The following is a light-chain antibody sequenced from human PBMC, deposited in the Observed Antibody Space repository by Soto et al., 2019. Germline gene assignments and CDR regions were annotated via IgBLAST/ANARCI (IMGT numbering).Light chain of an antibody. Sequence: EIVLTQSPGTLSLSPGERATLSCRASQSVSSSYLAWYQQKPGQAPRLLIYGASSMATGIPDRFSGSGSGTDFTLTISRLEPEDFAVYYCQQYGSSPLYTFGHGTKLDIK. CDR2: GAS. CDR3: QQYGSSPLYT. J-gene: IGKJ2*01. CDR1: QSVSSSY. V-gene: IGKV3-20*01.